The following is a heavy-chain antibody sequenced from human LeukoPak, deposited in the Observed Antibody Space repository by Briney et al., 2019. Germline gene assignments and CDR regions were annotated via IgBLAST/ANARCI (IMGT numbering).Heavy chain of an antibody. V-gene: IGHV3-7*01. Sequence: GESLTLSCAASGFSFRSSWKNWVRQAPGKGLQWVANINPEGSQTRFVDSVMGRFTMSKDNVKNSLYLQMNSVRVEDTAVFYCAAWTDRGYNFWGQGTVVTVSS. D-gene: IGHD5-24*01. CDR3: AAWTDRGYNF. CDR1: GFSFRSSW. J-gene: IGHJ4*02. CDR2: INPEGSQT.